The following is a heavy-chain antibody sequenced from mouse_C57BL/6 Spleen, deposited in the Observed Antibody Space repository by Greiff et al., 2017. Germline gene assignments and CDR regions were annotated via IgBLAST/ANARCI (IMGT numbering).Heavy chain of an antibody. D-gene: IGHD2-5*01. J-gene: IGHJ4*01. CDR3: ARGYSIYEVEY. CDR1: GYTFTSYW. CDR2: IDPNSGGT. Sequence: QVQLQQPGAELVKPGASVKLSCKASGYTFTSYWMHWVKQRPGRGLEWIGWIDPNSGGTKYNEKFKSKATLTVDKPSSTAYLQLSSLTSEDSAVYYGARGYSIYEVEYRGEGASVTVSS. V-gene: IGHV1-72*01.